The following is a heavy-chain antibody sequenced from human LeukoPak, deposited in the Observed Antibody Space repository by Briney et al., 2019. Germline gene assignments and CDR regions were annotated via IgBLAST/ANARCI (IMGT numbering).Heavy chain of an antibody. CDR1: GGSISSSSYY. Sequence: PSETLSLTCTVSGGSISSSSYYWGWIRQPAGKGLEWIGRIYTSGTADYNPSLKSRVTMSVDTSKNQFSLRLSSVTAADTAVYYCAREYQVTYYDYYHMDVWGKGTTVTVSS. CDR2: IYTSGTA. V-gene: IGHV4-61*02. D-gene: IGHD2-2*01. J-gene: IGHJ6*03. CDR3: AREYQVTYYDYYHMDV.